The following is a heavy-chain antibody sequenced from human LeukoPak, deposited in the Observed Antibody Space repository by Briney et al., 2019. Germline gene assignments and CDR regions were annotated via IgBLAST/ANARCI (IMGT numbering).Heavy chain of an antibody. D-gene: IGHD3-22*01. CDR3: AKASAMIVVVSKHFDY. J-gene: IGHJ4*02. CDR2: IKEDESEK. V-gene: IGHV3-7*01. CDR1: GFTFSSYW. Sequence: GGSLRLSCAASGFTFSSYWMGWVRQAPGNGPEWVANIKEDESEKNYVDSVKGRFTISRDSAKNALYLQMNSLRAEDTAVYYCAKASAMIVVVSKHFDYWGQGTLVTVSS.